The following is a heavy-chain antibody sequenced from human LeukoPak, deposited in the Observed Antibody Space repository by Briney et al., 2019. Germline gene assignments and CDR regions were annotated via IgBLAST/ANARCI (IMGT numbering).Heavy chain of an antibody. CDR2: YNPNTGGT. CDR3: ARGARAVTYDY. CDR1: GYSFTDYY. D-gene: IGHD6-19*01. V-gene: IGHV1-2*02. J-gene: IGHJ4*02. Sequence: ASVRVSCKASGYSFTDYYLHWMRQAPGQGLEWMGWYNPNTGGTNFAQKFQGRVTMTRDTSINTDYMEVSSLTSDDTAVYFCARGARAVTYDYWGPGTLVTVSS.